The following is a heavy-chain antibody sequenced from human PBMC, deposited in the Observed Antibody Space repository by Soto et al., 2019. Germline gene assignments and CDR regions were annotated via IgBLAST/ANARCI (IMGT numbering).Heavy chain of an antibody. CDR2: IYYSGST. Sequence: TSETLSLTCTVSGGSISSSNYYWGWIRQPPGKGLEWIGTIYYSGSTYYNPSLKSRVTISVDTSKNQFSLKLSSVTAADTAVYYCARVPARQQLVTFDYWGQGTLVTVSS. CDR1: GGSISSSNYY. D-gene: IGHD6-13*01. CDR3: ARVPARQQLVTFDY. V-gene: IGHV4-39*07. J-gene: IGHJ4*02.